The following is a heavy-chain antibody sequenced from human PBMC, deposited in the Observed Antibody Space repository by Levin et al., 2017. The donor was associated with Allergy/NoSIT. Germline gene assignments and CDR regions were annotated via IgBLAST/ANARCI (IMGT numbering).Heavy chain of an antibody. J-gene: IGHJ5*02. V-gene: IGHV4-4*02. Sequence: PGGSLRLSCAVSGGSISSSNWWSWVRQPPGKGLEWIGEIYHSGSTNYNPSLKSRVTISVDKSKNQFSLKLSSVTAADTAVYYCARDVRLVTHGWFDPWGQGTLVTVSS. CDR2: IYHSGST. D-gene: IGHD6-6*01. CDR1: GGSISSSNW. CDR3: ARDVRLVTHGWFDP.